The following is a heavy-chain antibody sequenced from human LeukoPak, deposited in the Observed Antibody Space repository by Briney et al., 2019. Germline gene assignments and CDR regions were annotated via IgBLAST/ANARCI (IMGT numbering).Heavy chain of an antibody. CDR3: ARHGSGWYMNDY. D-gene: IGHD6-19*01. CDR1: GFTFSSYS. V-gene: IGHV3-21*01. Sequence: AGGSLRLSCAASGFTFSSYSMNWVRQAPGKGLEWVSSISSSSSYIYYADSVKGRFTISRDNAKNSLYLQMNSLRAEDTAVYYCARHGSGWYMNDYWGQGTLVTVSS. CDR2: ISSSSSYI. J-gene: IGHJ4*02.